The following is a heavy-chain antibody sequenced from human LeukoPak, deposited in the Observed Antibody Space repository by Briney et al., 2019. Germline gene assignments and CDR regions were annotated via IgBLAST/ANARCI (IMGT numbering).Heavy chain of an antibody. CDR1: GFTVSSNY. CDR3: ARDPLVDYYYYYGMDV. J-gene: IGHJ6*02. Sequence: GGSLRLSCAASGFTVSSNYMSWVRQAPGKGLEWVSVIYSGGSTYYADSVKGRFTISRDNSKNTLYLQMNSLRAEDTAVYYCARDPLVDYYYYYGMDVWGQGTTVTVSS. V-gene: IGHV3-53*01. D-gene: IGHD2-2*01. CDR2: IYSGGST.